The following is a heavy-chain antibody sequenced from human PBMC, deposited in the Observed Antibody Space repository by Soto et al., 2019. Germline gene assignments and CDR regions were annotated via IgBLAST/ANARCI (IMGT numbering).Heavy chain of an antibody. J-gene: IGHJ6*03. CDR2: ISGSGGST. CDR1: GFTFSSYA. V-gene: IGHV3-23*01. CDR3: ARHLTMSGQYAYMDV. Sequence: EVQLLESGGGLVQPGGSLRLSCAASGFTFSSYAMSWVRQVPGKGLEWVSRISGSGGSTYYADSVKGRFTISRDNSKNTLYLQMSSLRAEDTAVYYCARHLTMSGQYAYMDVWGEGTTVTVS. D-gene: IGHD3-3*01.